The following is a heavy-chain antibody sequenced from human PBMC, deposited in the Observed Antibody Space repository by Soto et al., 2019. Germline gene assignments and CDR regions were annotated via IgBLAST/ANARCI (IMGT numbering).Heavy chain of an antibody. V-gene: IGHV1-45*02. D-gene: IGHD5-18*01. J-gene: IGHJ4*01. CDR3: ARSAIDDDGYHYRDC. Sequence: SVKVSCKASGYIFTYRYLYWVRQAPGQALEWMGWIIPYNGNTNCAQKSQDRFSIARESTLSSVYIELHSLSSDDTGLSFCARSAIDDDGYHYRDCRGKGTLVPVAS. CDR1: GYIFTYRY. CDR2: IIPYNGNT.